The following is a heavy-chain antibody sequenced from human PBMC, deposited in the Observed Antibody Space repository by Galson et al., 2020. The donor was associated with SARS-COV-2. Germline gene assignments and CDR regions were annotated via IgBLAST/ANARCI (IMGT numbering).Heavy chain of an antibody. CDR3: ARESIVGVVDY. CDR1: GGSVSSDDYY. CDR2: IYYSGST. V-gene: IGHV4-30-4*08. Sequence: SETLSLTCTVSGGSVSSDDYYWSWIRQPPRQGLDWIGHIYYSGSTDYTPSLKSRLTMSLDTSKNQFSLRMYSVTAADTAVYLCARESIVGVVDYWGQGALGTVSS. D-gene: IGHD3-3*01. J-gene: IGHJ4*02.